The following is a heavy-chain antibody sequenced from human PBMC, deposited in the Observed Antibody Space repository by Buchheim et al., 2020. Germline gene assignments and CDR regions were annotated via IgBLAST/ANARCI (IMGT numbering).Heavy chain of an antibody. Sequence: QVQLQESGPGLVKPSGTLSLTCAVSGGSISSSNWWSWVRQPPGKGLEWSGEIYHSGSTNYNPSLKSRVTISVDKSKKQFSLKLSSVTAADTAVYYCARVFKTGGGTTVYYYYGMDVWGQGTT. CDR2: IYHSGST. J-gene: IGHJ6*02. V-gene: IGHV4-4*02. CDR3: ARVFKTGGGTTVYYYYGMDV. D-gene: IGHD1-7*01. CDR1: GGSISSSNW.